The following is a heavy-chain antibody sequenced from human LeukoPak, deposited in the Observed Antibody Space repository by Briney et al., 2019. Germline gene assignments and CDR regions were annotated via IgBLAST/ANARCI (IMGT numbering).Heavy chain of an antibody. Sequence: SETLSLTCTLSGGSISSYYWSWIRQPAAKGLQWIGRVFTGGNTYYSPSLKSRVAMSLDTSKNQVSLNLSSVTAADTAVYYCARGVSTIFNPYSYYMDVWGKGTTVTVSS. CDR3: ARGVSTIFNPYSYYMDV. J-gene: IGHJ6*03. V-gene: IGHV4-4*07. CDR1: GGSISSYY. CDR2: VFTGGNT. D-gene: IGHD5/OR15-5a*01.